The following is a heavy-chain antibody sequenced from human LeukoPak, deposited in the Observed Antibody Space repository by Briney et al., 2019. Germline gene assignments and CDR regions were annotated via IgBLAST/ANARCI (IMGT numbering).Heavy chain of an antibody. D-gene: IGHD6-13*01. J-gene: IGHJ4*02. Sequence: PSETLSLTCTVSGDSISSYYWSWIRQPPGKGLEWIGYIYYSGSTNYNPSLKSRVTISVDTSKNQFSLKLSSVTAADTAVYYCARDQSSWYISGYFDYWGQGTLVTVSS. CDR1: GDSISSYY. CDR3: ARDQSSWYISGYFDY. V-gene: IGHV4-59*01. CDR2: IYYSGST.